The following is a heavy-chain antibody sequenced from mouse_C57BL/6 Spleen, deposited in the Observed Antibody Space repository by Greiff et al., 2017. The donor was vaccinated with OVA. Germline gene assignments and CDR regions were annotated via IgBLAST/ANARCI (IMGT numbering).Heavy chain of an antibody. J-gene: IGHJ4*01. D-gene: IGHD2-4*01. V-gene: IGHV1-64*01. Sequence: VQLQQSWAELVKPGASVKLSCKASGYTFTSYWMHWVKQRPGQGLEWIGMIHPNSGSTNYNEKFKSKATLTVDKSSSTAYMQLSSLTSEDSAVYYCARRDYDEGYAMDYWGQGTSVTVSS. CDR1: GYTFTSYW. CDR3: ARRDYDEGYAMDY. CDR2: IHPNSGST.